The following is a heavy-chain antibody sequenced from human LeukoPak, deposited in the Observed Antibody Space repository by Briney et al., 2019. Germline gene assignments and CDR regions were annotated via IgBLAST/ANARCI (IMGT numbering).Heavy chain of an antibody. J-gene: IGHJ4*02. CDR1: GGSISSYY. Sequence: PSETLSLACTVSGGSISSYYWTWIRQPPGKGLEWIGYIYNSGSTNYNPSLKSRVTISLDTSKNQFSLKLSSVTAADTAVYYCARSINWNEIGFDYWGQGTLVTVSS. D-gene: IGHD1-20*01. CDR3: ARSINWNEIGFDY. V-gene: IGHV4-59*08. CDR2: IYNSGST.